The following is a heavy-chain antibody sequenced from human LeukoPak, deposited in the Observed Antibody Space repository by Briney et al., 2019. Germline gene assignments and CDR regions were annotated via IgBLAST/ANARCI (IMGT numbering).Heavy chain of an antibody. CDR3: ASYARSISTPPFDY. D-gene: IGHD3-3*02. J-gene: IGHJ4*02. CDR2: FNPNNGDT. CDR1: ASTFTAQY. V-gene: IGHV1-2*02. Sequence: ASGKLSCTASASTFTAQYIHWVRQAPGQGLEWWGWFNPNNGDTKYAQSFLGRGTMTSDTSTTTAYMELSSLRSDDTAVYFCASYARSISTPPFDYWGQGTLVTVSS.